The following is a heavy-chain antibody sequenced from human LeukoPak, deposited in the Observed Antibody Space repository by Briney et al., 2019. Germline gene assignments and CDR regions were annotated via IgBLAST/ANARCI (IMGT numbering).Heavy chain of an antibody. CDR2: INPNSGGT. D-gene: IGHD3-10*01. Sequence: GASVKVSCKASGYTFTGYYMHRVRQAPGQGLEWMGWINPNSGGTNYAQKFQGRVAMTRDTSISTAYMELSRLRSDDTAVYYCARVRGVIITNYYYGMDVWGQGTTVTVSS. V-gene: IGHV1-2*02. J-gene: IGHJ6*02. CDR3: ARVRGVIITNYYYGMDV. CDR1: GYTFTGYY.